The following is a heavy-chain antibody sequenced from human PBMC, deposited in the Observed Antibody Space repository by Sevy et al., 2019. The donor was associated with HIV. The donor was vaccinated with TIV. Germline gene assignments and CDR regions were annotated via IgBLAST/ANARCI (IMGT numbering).Heavy chain of an antibody. CDR3: TRWKAAQSIFDY. CDR2: LKSDVYGGTV. J-gene: IGHJ4*02. Sequence: GGSLRLSCTASGFTFGDYCMSWVRQAPGKGLEWVAFLKSDVYGGTVDHAASVRCRFVISSDDSKTIAYLQMNDLKTEDTGVYYCTRWKAAQSIFDYWGQGALVSVSS. D-gene: IGHD6-13*01. V-gene: IGHV3-49*04. CDR1: GFTFGDYC.